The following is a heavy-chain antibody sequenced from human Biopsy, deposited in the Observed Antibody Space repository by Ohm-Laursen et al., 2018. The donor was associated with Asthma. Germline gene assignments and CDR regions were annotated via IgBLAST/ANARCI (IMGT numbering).Heavy chain of an antibody. D-gene: IGHD4-17*01. V-gene: IGHV1-24*01. CDR1: GYSLTDLS. CDR2: HDHEEGGT. J-gene: IGHJ4*02. Sequence: ATVKISCKISGYSLTDLSMHWVRQAPGQGLEWMGGHDHEEGGTVNARRFQGRVTMTEDTSTDTAYMELSSLSSDDTAVYYCASDFPKDYVRYNFQFWGQGTLATVSS. CDR3: ASDFPKDYVRYNFQF.